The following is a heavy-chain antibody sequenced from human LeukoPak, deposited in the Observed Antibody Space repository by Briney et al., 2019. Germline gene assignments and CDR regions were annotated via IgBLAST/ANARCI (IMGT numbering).Heavy chain of an antibody. CDR1: GYTFTTYA. V-gene: IGHV1-3*01. CDR3: AKSRDGYNYFDY. CDR2: INAGNGNT. D-gene: IGHD5-24*01. Sequence: ASVKVSCKASGYTFTTYAMHWVRQAPGQRLEWMGWINAGNGNTKYSQKFQGRVTFTRDTSASTAYVELSSLRSEDTAVYYCAKSRDGYNYFDYWGQGTLVTVSS. J-gene: IGHJ4*02.